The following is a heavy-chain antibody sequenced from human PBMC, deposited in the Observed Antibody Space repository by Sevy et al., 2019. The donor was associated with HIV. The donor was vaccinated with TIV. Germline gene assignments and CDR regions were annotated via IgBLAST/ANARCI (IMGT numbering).Heavy chain of an antibody. CDR3: AGGGGYSSSSADY. Sequence: SETLSLTCTVAGGSISSYYCSWIRQPPGKLLGWVGYIYYRGSTNYNPSLKSRVTIPVDTPKNQSSLKLSSVTAADPAVYYCAGGGGYSSSSADYWGQGTLVTVSS. CDR1: GGSISSYY. CDR2: IYYRGST. V-gene: IGHV4-59*01. D-gene: IGHD6-6*01. J-gene: IGHJ4*02.